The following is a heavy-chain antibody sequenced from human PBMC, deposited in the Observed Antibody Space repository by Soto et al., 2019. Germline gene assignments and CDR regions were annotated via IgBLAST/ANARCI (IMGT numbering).Heavy chain of an antibody. V-gene: IGHV4-4*07. CDR3: ARALSSAAGLYFDF. J-gene: IGHJ4*02. CDR1: GGSISSYY. Sequence: SETLSLTCTVSGGSISSYYWSWIRQPAGKGMEWIGRIHTTDGTNYNPSLKSRVTMSIDTSNNQFSLKLNSLTAADTAVYYCARALSSAAGLYFDFWSQGTLVTVSS. D-gene: IGHD6-13*01. CDR2: IHTTDGT.